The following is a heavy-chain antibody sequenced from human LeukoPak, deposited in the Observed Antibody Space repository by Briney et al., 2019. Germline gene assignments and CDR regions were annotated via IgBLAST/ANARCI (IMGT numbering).Heavy chain of an antibody. J-gene: IGHJ5*02. CDR2: TYYRSKWYN. CDR1: GDSVSSNIAT. V-gene: IGHV6-1*01. CDR3: ARDRGGETSMPFDP. Sequence: SQTLSLTCAISGDSVSSNIATWNWIRQSPSRGLEWLGRTYYRSKWYNDYAVSVQSRVTINPDTSKNQFSLQLNSVTPDDTAVYYCARDRGGETSMPFDPGGQGTLVTVSS. D-gene: IGHD2/OR15-2a*01.